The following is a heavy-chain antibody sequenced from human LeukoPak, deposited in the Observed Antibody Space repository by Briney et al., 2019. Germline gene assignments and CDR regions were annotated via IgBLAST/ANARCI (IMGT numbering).Heavy chain of an antibody. CDR2: INHGGST. V-gene: IGHV4-34*01. CDR1: GGSFSGYY. J-gene: IGHJ4*02. CDR3: ARSGLGYGDYYYFDY. D-gene: IGHD4-17*01. Sequence: SETLSLTCAVYGGSFSGYYWSWIRQPPGKGLEWIGEINHGGSTNYNPSLKSRVTISVDTSKNQFSLKLSSVTAADTAVYYCARSGLGYGDYYYFDYWGQGTLVTVSS.